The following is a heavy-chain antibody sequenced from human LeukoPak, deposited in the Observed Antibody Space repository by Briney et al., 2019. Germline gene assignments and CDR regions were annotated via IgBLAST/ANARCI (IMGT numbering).Heavy chain of an antibody. V-gene: IGHV3-21*01. J-gene: IGHJ5*02. D-gene: IGHD3-22*01. Sequence: GGSLRLSCAASGCTFSSYSMNWVRQAPGKGLEWVSSISSSSSYIYYADSVKGRFTISRDNAKNSLYLQMNSLRAEDTAVYYCASASTSITMIVAGFDPWGQGTLVTVSS. CDR1: GCTFSSYS. CDR3: ASASTSITMIVAGFDP. CDR2: ISSSSSYI.